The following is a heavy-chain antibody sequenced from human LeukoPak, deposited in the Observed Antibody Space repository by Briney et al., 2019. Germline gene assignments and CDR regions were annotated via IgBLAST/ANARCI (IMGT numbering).Heavy chain of an antibody. Sequence: PGGSLRLSCAASGFTFSTYSMNWVRQAPGKGLEWVSYIGSNSGTIYYADSVKGRFTISRDNAKNSPYLQMNSLRAEDTAVYYCARVSPPSWGQGTLVTVSS. CDR2: IGSNSGTI. CDR3: ARVSPPS. V-gene: IGHV3-48*04. CDR1: GFTFSTYS. J-gene: IGHJ5*02.